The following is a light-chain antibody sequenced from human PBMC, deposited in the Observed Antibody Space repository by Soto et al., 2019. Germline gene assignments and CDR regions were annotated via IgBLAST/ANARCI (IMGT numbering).Light chain of an antibody. J-gene: IGLJ1*01. CDR2: EVS. CDR1: SSDVGGYNS. CDR3: SSNTTNTGLEYV. V-gene: IGLV2-14*01. Sequence: QSVLTQPASVSASPGQSITISCTGTSSDVGGYNSVSWYQHHPGKAPKLMIYEVSNRPSGVSDRFSGSKSGNTASLTISGLQVEDEADYYCSSNTTNTGLEYVFGTGTKVTVL.